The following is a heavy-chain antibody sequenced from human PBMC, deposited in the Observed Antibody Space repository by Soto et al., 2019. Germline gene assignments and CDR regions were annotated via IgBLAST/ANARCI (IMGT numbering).Heavy chain of an antibody. CDR2: ISYDGSNK. J-gene: IGHJ6*02. V-gene: IGHV3-30*18. Sequence: PGGSLRLSCAASGFTFSSYGMHWVRQAPGKGLEWVAVISYDGSNKYYADSVKGRFTISRDNSKNTLYLQMNSLRAEDTAVYYCAKERGYCSGGSCYFHGMDVWAQRTTVTVSS. D-gene: IGHD2-15*01. CDR1: GFTFSSYG. CDR3: AKERGYCSGGSCYFHGMDV.